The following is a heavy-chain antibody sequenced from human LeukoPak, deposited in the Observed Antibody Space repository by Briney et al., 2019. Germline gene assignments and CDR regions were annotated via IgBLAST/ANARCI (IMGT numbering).Heavy chain of an antibody. J-gene: IGHJ4*02. CDR2: TRKKTNSNTT. CDR1: GFTFSDHY. CDR3: ARDKNYYYDY. Sequence: GGSLRLSCAASGFTFSDHYMDWVRQAPGKGLEWVGRTRKKTNSNTTEYAASVKGRFTISRDGSKNSLYLQMKSLRAEDTAVYYCARDKNYYYDYWGQGTLVTVSS. D-gene: IGHD1-7*01. V-gene: IGHV3-72*01.